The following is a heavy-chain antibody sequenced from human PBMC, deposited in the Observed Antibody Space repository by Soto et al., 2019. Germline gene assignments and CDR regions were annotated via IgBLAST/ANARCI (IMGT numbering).Heavy chain of an antibody. Sequence: SETLSLTWTVSGGSVSNSNYYWVWIRQSPGKGLEWIGSVYYRGRSYSKSSVKSRVTISVDTSKNQFSLNLNSVTASDTAVYYCVSQRTSVLTQAYFDYWGPGALVTVSS. D-gene: IGHD2-8*01. CDR1: GGSVSNSNYY. CDR3: VSQRTSVLTQAYFDY. V-gene: IGHV4-39*01. CDR2: VYYRGRS. J-gene: IGHJ4*02.